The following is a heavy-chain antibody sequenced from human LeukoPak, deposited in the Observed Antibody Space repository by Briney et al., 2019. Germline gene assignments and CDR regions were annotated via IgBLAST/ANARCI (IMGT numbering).Heavy chain of an antibody. CDR1: GYTFTGYY. D-gene: IGHD2-2*01. Sequence: ASVKVSCKASGYTFTGYYMHWVRQAPGQGLEWMGWINPNSGGTNYAQKFQGRVTMTRDTSISTAYMELSRLRSDHTAVYYCAVLDIVVVPAAIDDYWGQGTLVTVSS. CDR2: INPNSGGT. CDR3: AVLDIVVVPAAIDDY. J-gene: IGHJ4*02. V-gene: IGHV1-2*02.